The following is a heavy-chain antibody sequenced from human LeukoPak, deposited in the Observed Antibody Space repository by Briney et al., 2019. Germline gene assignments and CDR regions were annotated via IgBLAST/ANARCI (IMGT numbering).Heavy chain of an antibody. Sequence: GSLRLSCAASGFTFSSYGMHWVRQAPGKGLEGVAVISYDGSNKYYADSVKGRFTISRDNSKNTLYLQMNSLRAEDTAVYYCRLGSFDYWGQGTLVTVSS. D-gene: IGHD5-12*01. V-gene: IGHV3-30*03. CDR1: GFTFSSYG. CDR2: ISYDGSNK. CDR3: RLGSFDY. J-gene: IGHJ4*02.